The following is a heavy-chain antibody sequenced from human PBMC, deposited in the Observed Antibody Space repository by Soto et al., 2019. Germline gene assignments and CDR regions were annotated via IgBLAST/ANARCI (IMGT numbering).Heavy chain of an antibody. V-gene: IGHV1-18*01. D-gene: IGHD2-15*01. CDR1: GYTFTHYG. J-gene: IGHJ2*01. Sequence: ASVKVSCKASGYTFTHYGITWVRQAPGQGLEWMGWIISFSGATNYPQKLQGRLSMTTVTSTNTVYMELRNLKSDDTAVYYCASDLHSGGKYWYFDIWGRGTLVTVSS. CDR3: ASDLHSGGKYWYFDI. CDR2: IISFSGAT.